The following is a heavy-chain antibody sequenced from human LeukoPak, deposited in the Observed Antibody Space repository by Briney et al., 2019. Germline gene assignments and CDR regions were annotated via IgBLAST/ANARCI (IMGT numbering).Heavy chain of an antibody. CDR3: ARDLPCGGDCYTGAFDY. D-gene: IGHD2-21*02. Sequence: ASVKVSCKASGYTFTGYYMHWVRQAPGQGLEWMGWINPNSGGTNYAQKFQGRVTMTRDTSISTAYMELSRLRSDDTAVYYCARDLPCGGDCYTGAFDYWGQGTLVTVSS. V-gene: IGHV1-2*02. CDR1: GYTFTGYY. J-gene: IGHJ4*02. CDR2: INPNSGGT.